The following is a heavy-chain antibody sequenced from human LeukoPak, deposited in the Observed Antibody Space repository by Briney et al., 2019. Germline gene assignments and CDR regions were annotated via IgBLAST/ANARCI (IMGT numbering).Heavy chain of an antibody. CDR2: INHSGST. Sequence: SETLSLTCTVSGGSISSGDYYWSWVRQPPGKGLEWIGEINHSGSTNYNPSLKSRVTISVDTSKNQFSLKLSSVTAADTAVYYCARGKGDYWGQGTLVTVSS. CDR1: GGSISSGDYY. J-gene: IGHJ4*02. V-gene: IGHV4-39*07. CDR3: ARGKGDY.